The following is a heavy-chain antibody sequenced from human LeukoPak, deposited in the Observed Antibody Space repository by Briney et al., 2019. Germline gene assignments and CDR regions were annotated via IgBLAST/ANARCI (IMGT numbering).Heavy chain of an antibody. V-gene: IGHV3-9*01. Sequence: GGSLRLSCAASGFTFDDYAMHRVRQAPGKGLEWVSGISWNSGSIGYADSVKGRFTISRDNAKNSLYLQMNSLRAEDTALYYCAKDMFSDSSGYQVDWGQGTLVTVSS. CDR3: AKDMFSDSSGYQVD. CDR2: ISWNSGSI. J-gene: IGHJ4*02. D-gene: IGHD3-22*01. CDR1: GFTFDDYA.